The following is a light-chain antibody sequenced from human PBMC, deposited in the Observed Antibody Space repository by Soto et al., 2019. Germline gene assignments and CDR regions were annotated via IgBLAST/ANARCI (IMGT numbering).Light chain of an antibody. CDR1: QSVSSN. CDR2: AAS. CDR3: QQNNNWPPIT. J-gene: IGKJ5*01. V-gene: IGKV3-15*01. Sequence: EIVIAQSPATLSVSPGERATLSCRASQSVSSNLAWYQQKPGQAPRLLIYAASTRATGVPARFSGSGSGTEFTLTISSLQSEDFAVYYCQQNNNWPPITFGQGTRL.